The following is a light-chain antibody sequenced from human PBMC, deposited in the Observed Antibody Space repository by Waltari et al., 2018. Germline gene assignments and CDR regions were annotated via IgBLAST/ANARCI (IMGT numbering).Light chain of an antibody. CDR2: WAF. V-gene: IGKV4-1*01. Sequence: DIVMTQSPDSLAVSLGERATINCRSSQSILFRSTNKNYLSWYQQKPGQPPKLLIYWAFIRESGVPDRFSGRGSGSDFTLTISSLQAEDGAVYYCQQYYTAPATFGPGTKVDVK. CDR1: QSILFRSTNKNY. CDR3: QQYYTAPAT. J-gene: IGKJ3*01.